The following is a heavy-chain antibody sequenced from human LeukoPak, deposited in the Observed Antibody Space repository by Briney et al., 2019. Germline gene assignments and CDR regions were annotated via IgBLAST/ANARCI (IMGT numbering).Heavy chain of an antibody. D-gene: IGHD3-10*01. J-gene: IGHJ4*02. CDR3: AKAPVRGFGEC. Sequence: GGSLRLSCAASGFTFSTYTMNWVRQAPGKGLEWVSAISGSGGSTYYADSVKGRFTISRDNSKNTLYLQMNSLRAEDTAVYYCAKAPVRGFGECWGQGTLVTVSS. V-gene: IGHV3-23*01. CDR1: GFTFSTYT. CDR2: ISGSGGST.